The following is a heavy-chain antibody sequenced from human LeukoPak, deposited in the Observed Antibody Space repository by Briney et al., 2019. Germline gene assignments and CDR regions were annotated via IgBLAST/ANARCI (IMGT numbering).Heavy chain of an antibody. Sequence: KPSETLSLTCAVYGGSFSGYYWSWIRQPPGKGLEWIGEINHSGSTNYNPSLKSRVTISVDTSKNQFSLKLSSVTAADTAVYYCAARGHSSSWQYYYYYYGMDVWGQGTTVTVSS. CDR1: GGSFSGYY. CDR2: INHSGST. J-gene: IGHJ6*02. D-gene: IGHD6-13*01. V-gene: IGHV4-34*01. CDR3: AARGHSSSWQYYYYYYGMDV.